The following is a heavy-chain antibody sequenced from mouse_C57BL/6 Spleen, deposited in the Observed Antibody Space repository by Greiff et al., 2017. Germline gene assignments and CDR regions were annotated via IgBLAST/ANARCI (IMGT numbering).Heavy chain of an antibody. D-gene: IGHD2-1*01. J-gene: IGHJ4*01. Sequence: EVQLVESGAELVRPGSSVKMSCKTSGYTFTSYGINWVKQRPGQGLEWIGYIYIGNGYTEYNEKFKGKATLTSDTSSSTAYMQLSSLTSEDSAIYFCAIYGNYVGGYAMDYWGQGTSVTVSS. CDR1: GYTFTSYG. CDR2: IYIGNGYT. CDR3: AIYGNYVGGYAMDY. V-gene: IGHV1-58*01.